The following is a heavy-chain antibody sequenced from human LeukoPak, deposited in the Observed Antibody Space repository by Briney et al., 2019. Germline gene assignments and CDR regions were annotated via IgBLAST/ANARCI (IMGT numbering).Heavy chain of an antibody. CDR3: AKPRGSGWSPFDY. D-gene: IGHD6-19*01. V-gene: IGHV3-43*02. Sequence: PGGSLRLSCAASGFTFDDYAMDWVRQAPGKGPEWVSLITGDGRNTYYADSVEGRFTISRDNSKNSLYLQMNSLRIEDTAFYYCAKPRGSGWSPFDYWGQGTLVTVSS. CDR1: GFTFDDYA. CDR2: ITGDGRNT. J-gene: IGHJ4*02.